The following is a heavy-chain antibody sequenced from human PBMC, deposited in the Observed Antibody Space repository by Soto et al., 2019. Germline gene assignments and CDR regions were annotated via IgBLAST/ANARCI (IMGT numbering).Heavy chain of an antibody. D-gene: IGHD1-7*01. CDR1: GSTFTSSA. V-gene: IGHV1-58*01. CDR3: AADQSGTPYIYYYGMDV. J-gene: IGHJ6*02. CDR2: IVVGSGNT. Sequence: SVKVSCKASGSTFTSSAVQWVRQARGQRLEWIGWIVVGSGNTNYAQKFQERVTITRDMSTSTAYMELSSLRSEDTAVYYCAADQSGTPYIYYYGMDVWGQGTTVTVSS.